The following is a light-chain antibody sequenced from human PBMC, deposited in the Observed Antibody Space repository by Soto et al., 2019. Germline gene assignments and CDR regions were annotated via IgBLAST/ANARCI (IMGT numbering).Light chain of an antibody. V-gene: IGKV3-15*01. CDR1: ESVSSY. Sequence: EIVLTQSPATLSLSPGERATLSCRASESVSSYLAWYQQKPGQAPRLLIYDASTRATAVPARFTAGGSGTEFTLTISSLQSDDLAVYYCQQYDKWPRTFGQGTKVDIK. CDR2: DAS. CDR3: QQYDKWPRT. J-gene: IGKJ1*01.